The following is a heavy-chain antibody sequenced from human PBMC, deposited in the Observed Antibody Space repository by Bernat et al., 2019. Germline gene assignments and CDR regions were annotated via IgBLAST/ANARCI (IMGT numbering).Heavy chain of an antibody. D-gene: IGHD6-13*01. J-gene: IGHJ6*02. CDR3: ARDAPGEQQLGRVVYYYYGMDV. V-gene: IGHV1-18*01. CDR1: GYTFTSYG. Sequence: QVQLVQSGAEVKKPGASVKVSCKASGYTFTSYGISWVRQAPGQGLEWMGWISAYNGNTNYAQKLQGRVTMTTDTSTSTAYMELRSLRSDDTAVYYCARDAPGEQQLGRVVYYYYGMDVWGQGTTVTVSS. CDR2: ISAYNGNT.